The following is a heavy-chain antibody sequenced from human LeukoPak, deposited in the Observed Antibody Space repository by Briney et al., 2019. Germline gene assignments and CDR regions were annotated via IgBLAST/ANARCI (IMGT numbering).Heavy chain of an antibody. CDR1: AGSISSSSYY. CDR3: AEGHIAVAGTSFDS. Sequence: PSETLSLTCTVSAGSISSSSYYWGWIRQPPGKGLEWIGSFYYSGSTYYNPSLRSRVTISVDTSENHFSLRPSSVTAADTAVYYCAEGHIAVAGTSFDSWGQGTLVTVSS. CDR2: FYYSGST. D-gene: IGHD6-19*01. V-gene: IGHV4-39*07. J-gene: IGHJ4*02.